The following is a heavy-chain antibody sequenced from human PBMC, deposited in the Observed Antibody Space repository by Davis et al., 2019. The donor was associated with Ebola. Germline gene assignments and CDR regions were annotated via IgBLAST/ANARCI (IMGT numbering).Heavy chain of an antibody. CDR3: ARTTYYYDSSGYYYFDY. Sequence: ASVKVSCKASGYTFTGYYIHWVRQAPGQGLEWVGRINPNSGGTNYAQKFQGRVTMTGDTSITTAYMELSRLRSDDTAVYYCARTTYYYDSSGYYYFDYWGQGTLVTVSS. J-gene: IGHJ4*02. CDR1: GYTFTGYY. V-gene: IGHV1-2*06. D-gene: IGHD3-22*01. CDR2: INPNSGGT.